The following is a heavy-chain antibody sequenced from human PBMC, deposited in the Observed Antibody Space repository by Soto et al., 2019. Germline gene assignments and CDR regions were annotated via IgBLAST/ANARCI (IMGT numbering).Heavy chain of an antibody. Sequence: VKGSCKASWFTLSRYCINWGGQGPGQGLEWMGWVNAYNGNTNYAQKFQGRVTMTTDTSTSTAYMELRSLRSDDTAVYYCAREAVSGRTGFDYWGQGTLVTVSS. J-gene: IGHJ4*02. D-gene: IGHD6-19*01. CDR1: WFTLSRYC. CDR2: VNAYNGNT. V-gene: IGHV1-18*01. CDR3: AREAVSGRTGFDY.